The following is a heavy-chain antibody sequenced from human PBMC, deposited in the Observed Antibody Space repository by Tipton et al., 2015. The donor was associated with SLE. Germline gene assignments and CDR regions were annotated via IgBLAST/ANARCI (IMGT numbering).Heavy chain of an antibody. V-gene: IGHV4-59*12. CDR2: IYYSGST. CDR3: ARARGGVFLEWLDYFDY. CDR1: GFTFSSYS. D-gene: IGHD3-3*01. Sequence: LRLSCAASGFTFSSYSMNWVRQAPGKGLEWIGYIYYSGSTNYNPSLKSRVTISVDTSKNQFSLKLSSVTAADTAVYYCARARGGVFLEWLDYFDYWGQGTLVTVSS. J-gene: IGHJ4*02.